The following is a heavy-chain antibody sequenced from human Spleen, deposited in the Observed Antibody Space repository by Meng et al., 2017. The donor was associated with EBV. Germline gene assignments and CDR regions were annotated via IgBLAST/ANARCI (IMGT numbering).Heavy chain of an antibody. CDR1: GGSISSYTYY. CDR2: IDYRENT. V-gene: IGHV4-39*01. D-gene: IGHD3-22*01. J-gene: IGHJ4*02. CDR3: ARADYYDTSGNVDF. Sequence: QLQPSGPGLVKPSDTLSLTCSVSGGSISSYTYYWGWIRQPPGKGLEWIGSIDYRENTYYNPSLKSRITISVDTPKNQFSLKLTSMTAADTAVYYCARADYYDTSGNVDFWGQGALVTVSS.